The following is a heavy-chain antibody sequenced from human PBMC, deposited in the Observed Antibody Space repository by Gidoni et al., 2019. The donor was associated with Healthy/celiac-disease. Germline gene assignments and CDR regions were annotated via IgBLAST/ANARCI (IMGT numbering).Heavy chain of an antibody. Sequence: QVQLQQWGAGLLKPSETLSLTCAVYGGSFSGYYWSWIRQPPGKGLEWIGEINHSGRTNYNPSLKSRVTISVDTSKNQFSLKLSSVTAADTAVYYCARGRGTRTYYYYYGMDVWGQGTTVTVSS. J-gene: IGHJ6*02. CDR3: ARGRGTRTYYYYYGMDV. V-gene: IGHV4-34*01. CDR1: GGSFSGYY. CDR2: INHSGRT. D-gene: IGHD2-2*01.